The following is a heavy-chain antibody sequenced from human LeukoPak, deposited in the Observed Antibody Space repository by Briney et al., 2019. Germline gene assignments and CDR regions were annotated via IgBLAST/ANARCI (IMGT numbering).Heavy chain of an antibody. V-gene: IGHV3-33*08. J-gene: IGHJ4*02. CDR3: ARDKIRFLEWPTPAGFDY. CDR1: GFTFSSYA. CDR2: IWYDGSNK. Sequence: GGSLRLSCAASGFTFSSYAIHWVRQAPGKGLEWVAVIWYDGSNKYYADSVKGRFTISRDNSKNTLYLQMNSLRAEDTAVYYCARDKIRFLEWPTPAGFDYWGQGTLVTVSS. D-gene: IGHD3-3*01.